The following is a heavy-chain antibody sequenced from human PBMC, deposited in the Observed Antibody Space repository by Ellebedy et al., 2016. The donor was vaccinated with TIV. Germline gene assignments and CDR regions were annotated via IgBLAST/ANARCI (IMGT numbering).Heavy chain of an antibody. D-gene: IGHD3-10*01. CDR2: ISFSGGSK. CDR1: GFTFSDYA. J-gene: IGHJ4*02. CDR3: ARDNSGRTQY. Sequence: GGSLRLXXAASGFTFSDYAMSWVRQAPGKGLEWVSSISFSGGSKYYGDSVKGRFTISRDNSENTLYLEMNSLRAEDTAVYYCARDNSGRTQYWGQGTLVIVSS. V-gene: IGHV3-23*01.